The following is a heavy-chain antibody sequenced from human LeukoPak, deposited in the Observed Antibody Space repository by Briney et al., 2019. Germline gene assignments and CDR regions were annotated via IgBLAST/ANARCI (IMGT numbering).Heavy chain of an antibody. Sequence: GGSLRLSCAASGFTFSNYEMNWVRQAPGKGLEGVAVISYDGSNKYYADSVKGRFTISRDNSKNTLYLQMNSLRAEDTAVYYCAKDRIGYSYGRTGLNYWGQGTLVTVSS. CDR1: GFTFSNYE. D-gene: IGHD5-18*01. V-gene: IGHV3-30*18. CDR3: AKDRIGYSYGRTGLNY. J-gene: IGHJ4*02. CDR2: ISYDGSNK.